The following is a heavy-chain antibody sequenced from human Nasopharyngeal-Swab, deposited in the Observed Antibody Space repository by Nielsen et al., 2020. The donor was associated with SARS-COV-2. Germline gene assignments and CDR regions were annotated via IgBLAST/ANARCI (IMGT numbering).Heavy chain of an antibody. D-gene: IGHD2-15*01. CDR3: AREAPYCSGGSCYHYYMDV. J-gene: IGHJ6*03. CDR2: INHSGST. CDR1: GGSFSGYY. V-gene: IGHV4-34*01. Sequence: SETLSLTCAVYGGSFSGYYWSWIRQPPGKGLEWIGEINHSGSTHYNPSLKSRVTISVDTSKNQFSLKLSSVTAADTAVYYCAREAPYCSGGSCYHYYMDVWGKGTTVTVSS.